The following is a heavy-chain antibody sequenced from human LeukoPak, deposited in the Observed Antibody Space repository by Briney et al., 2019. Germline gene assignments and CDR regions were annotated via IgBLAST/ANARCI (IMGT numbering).Heavy chain of an antibody. CDR2: ISENGDDK. CDR1: RFTFTTYN. CDR3: ARENGEADYGGFFDY. D-gene: IGHD4-17*01. Sequence: KPGGSLRLSCAASRFTFTTYNMAWVRQAPGKGLAWVSSISENGDDKYYTDSVKGRFAISRDNAKNSLFLQMNSLRAEDTAVYYCARENGEADYGGFFDYWGQGTLVTVSS. J-gene: IGHJ4*02. V-gene: IGHV3-21*01.